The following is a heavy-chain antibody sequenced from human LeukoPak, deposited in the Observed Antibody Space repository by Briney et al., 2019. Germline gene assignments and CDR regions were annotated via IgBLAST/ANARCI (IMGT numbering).Heavy chain of an antibody. D-gene: IGHD3-22*01. CDR1: GFTFSSYS. V-gene: IGHV3-48*04. CDR3: ARGGSAYDSSGHYYV. CDR2: ISRSSSTI. J-gene: IGHJ4*02. Sequence: AGGSLRLSCAASGFTFSSYSMSWVRQAPGKGLELVSYISRSSSTIYYADSVKGRFSISRDNAKNSLYLKMNSLRAEDTAVYYCARGGSAYDSSGHYYVWGQGTLVTVSS.